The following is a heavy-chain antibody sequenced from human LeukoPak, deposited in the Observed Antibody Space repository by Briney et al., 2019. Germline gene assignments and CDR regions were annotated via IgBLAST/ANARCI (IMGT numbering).Heavy chain of an antibody. J-gene: IGHJ4*02. D-gene: IGHD5-12*01. CDR2: ISAYNGNT. V-gene: IGHV1-18*01. CDR3: ARDCGREARGYSGYDGGGYFDY. Sequence: GASVKVSCKASGYTFTSYGISWVRQAPGQGLEWMGWISAYNGNTNYAQKLQGRVTMTTDTSTSTAYMELRSLRSDDTAVYDCARDCGREARGYSGYDGGGYFDYWGRGTLVTVSS. CDR1: GYTFTSYG.